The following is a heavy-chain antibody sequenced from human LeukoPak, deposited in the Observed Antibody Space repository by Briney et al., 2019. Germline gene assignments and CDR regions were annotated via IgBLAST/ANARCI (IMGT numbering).Heavy chain of an antibody. CDR2: IYYSGST. CDR3: ARVNYYGSGSYYSA. J-gene: IGHJ5*02. V-gene: IGHV4-30-4*01. Sequence: SETLSLTCTVSGGSISSGDYYWSWIRQPPGKGPEWIGYIYYSGSTYYNPSLKSRVTISVDTSKNQFSLKLSSVTAADTAVYYCARVNYYGSGSYYSAWGQGTLVTVSS. D-gene: IGHD3-10*01. CDR1: GGSISSGDYY.